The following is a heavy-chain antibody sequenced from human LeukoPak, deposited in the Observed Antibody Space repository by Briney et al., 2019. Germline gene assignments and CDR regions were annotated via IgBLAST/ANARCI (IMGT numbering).Heavy chain of an antibody. CDR3: ARGGYCSGGSCGTDY. CDR2: ISSSSSYI. V-gene: IGHV3-21*01. J-gene: IGHJ4*02. CDR1: GFTFSAYA. D-gene: IGHD2-15*01. Sequence: KPGGSLRLSCAASGFTFSAYAMNWVRQAPGKGLQWVSSISSSSSYIYYADSVKGRFTISRDNAQNSLYLQMNSLRAEDTAVYYCARGGYCSGGSCGTDYWGQGTLVTVSS.